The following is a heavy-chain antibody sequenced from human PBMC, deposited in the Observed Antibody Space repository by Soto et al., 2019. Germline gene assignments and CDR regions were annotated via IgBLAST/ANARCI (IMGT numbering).Heavy chain of an antibody. CDR1: GGAISSYY. J-gene: IGHJ4*02. CDR2: IYYSGST. D-gene: IGHD3-3*01. CDR3: ARGHDFWSGYYFAY. V-gene: IGHV4-59*01. Sequence: SETLSLTYSVSGGAISSYYWSWIRQPPGKGLEWIGYIYYSGSTNYNPSLKSRVAISVDTSKNQFSLKLSSVTAADTAVYYCARGHDFWSGYYFAYWDQGTLVTVSS.